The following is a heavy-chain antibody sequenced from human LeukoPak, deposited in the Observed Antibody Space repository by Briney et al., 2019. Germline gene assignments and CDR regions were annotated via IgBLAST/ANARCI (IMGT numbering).Heavy chain of an antibody. V-gene: IGHV3-7*01. Sequence: GGSLRLSCAASGFTFSSYWMSWVRQAPGKGLEWVANIKQDGSEKYYVDSVKGRFTISRDNAKNSLYLQMNSLRAEDTAVYYCARAGLYYDFWSGYDYWGQGTLVTVSS. CDR1: GFTFSSYW. D-gene: IGHD3-3*01. CDR3: ARAGLYYDFWSGYDY. CDR2: IKQDGSEK. J-gene: IGHJ4*02.